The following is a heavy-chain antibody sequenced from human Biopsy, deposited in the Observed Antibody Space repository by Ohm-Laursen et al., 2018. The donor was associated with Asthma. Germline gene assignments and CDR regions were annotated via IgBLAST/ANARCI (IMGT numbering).Heavy chain of an antibody. CDR1: GFTFRSYA. CDR2: GGSYYDGGLK. Sequence: LSLTCAASGFTFRSYAMHWVRQAPGKGLEWVAVGGSYYDGGLKYYADSVNGRFTVSRDDSKNTLYPQMNSVRPDDTAVYFCARERAGVLGSYNGMDVWGPGTTVSVSS. D-gene: IGHD2-8*01. CDR3: ARERAGVLGSYNGMDV. J-gene: IGHJ6*02. V-gene: IGHV3-30-3*01.